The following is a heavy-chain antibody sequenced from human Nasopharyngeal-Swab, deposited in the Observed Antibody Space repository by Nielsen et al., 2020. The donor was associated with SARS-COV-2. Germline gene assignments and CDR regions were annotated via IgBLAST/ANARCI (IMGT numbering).Heavy chain of an antibody. D-gene: IGHD3-9*01. CDR3: ARDGSSLRYFDWLPRGAFDY. V-gene: IGHV3-21*01. Sequence: VRQAPGKGLEWGSSISSSSSYIYSADSVKGRFTISRDNAKNSLYLQMNSLRAEDTAVYYCARDGSSLRYFDWLPRGAFDYWGQGTLVTVSS. CDR2: ISSSSSYI. J-gene: IGHJ4*02.